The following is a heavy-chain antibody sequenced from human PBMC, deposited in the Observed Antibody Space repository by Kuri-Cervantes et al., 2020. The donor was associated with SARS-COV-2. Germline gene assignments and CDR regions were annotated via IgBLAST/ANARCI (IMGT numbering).Heavy chain of an antibody. D-gene: IGHD1-26*01. Sequence: GESLKISCAASGFTFSSYSMNWVRQAPGKELEWVSSISSSSSYIYYADSVKGRFTISRDNSKNTLYLQMSSLRAEDTAVYYCARVGGSYYYYYYMDVWGKGTTVTISS. CDR1: GFTFSSYS. CDR3: ARVGGSYYYYYYMDV. J-gene: IGHJ6*03. CDR2: ISSSSSYI. V-gene: IGHV3-21*01.